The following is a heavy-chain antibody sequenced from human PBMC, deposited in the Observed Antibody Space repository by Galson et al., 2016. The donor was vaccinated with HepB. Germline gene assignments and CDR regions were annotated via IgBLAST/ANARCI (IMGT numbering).Heavy chain of an antibody. CDR3: ARRPITMTFQD. CDR1: GASISSTANY. D-gene: IGHD3-22*01. Sequence: SETLSLTCTVSGASISSTANYWGWIRQSPGKGLEWIGSIYFSGSTYYNPSLKSRVTISVDTSKNQFSLKLSSVTAADTAVYYCARRPITMTFQDWGQGTLVAVAS. CDR2: IYFSGST. J-gene: IGHJ1*01. V-gene: IGHV4-39*01.